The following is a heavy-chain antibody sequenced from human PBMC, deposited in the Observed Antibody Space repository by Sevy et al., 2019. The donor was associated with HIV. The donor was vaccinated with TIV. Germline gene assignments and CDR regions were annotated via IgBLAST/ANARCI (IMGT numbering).Heavy chain of an antibody. D-gene: IGHD2-21*01. CDR2: INQDGSQK. Sequence: GGSLRLSCEASGFTFSNYFMGWVRKAPGRGLEWVSNINQDGSQKNYVDSVKGRFTISRDNAKNSVSLHMNSLRIDDTAIYYCARELWPGDYWGQGTLVTVSS. CDR3: ARELWPGDY. CDR1: GFTFSNYF. J-gene: IGHJ4*02. V-gene: IGHV3-7*01.